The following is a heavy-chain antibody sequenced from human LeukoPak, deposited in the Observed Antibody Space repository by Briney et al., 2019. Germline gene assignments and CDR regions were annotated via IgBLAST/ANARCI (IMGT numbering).Heavy chain of an antibody. CDR1: GFTFSSYG. V-gene: IGHV3-30*02. CDR2: IRYDGSNK. CDR3: ARVKRGLGYSYAQGDAFDI. D-gene: IGHD5-18*01. Sequence: GGSLRLSCAASGFTFSSYGMHWVRQAPGKGLEWVAFIRYDGSNKYYADSVKGRFTISRDNSKNTLYLQMNSLRAEDTAVYYCARVKRGLGYSYAQGDAFDIWGQGTMVTVSS. J-gene: IGHJ3*02.